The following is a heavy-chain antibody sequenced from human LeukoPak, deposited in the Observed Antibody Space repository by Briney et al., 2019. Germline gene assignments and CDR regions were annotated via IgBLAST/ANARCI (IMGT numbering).Heavy chain of an antibody. J-gene: IGHJ4*02. CDR3: ASLPKYVWGSYRDY. D-gene: IGHD3-16*02. CDR2: ISGSGGST. CDR1: GFTFSSYG. V-gene: IGHV3-23*01. Sequence: GGSLRLSCAASGFTFSSYGMSWVRQAPGKGLEWVSAISGSGGSTYYADSVKGRFTISRDNSKNTLYLQMNSLRAEDTAVYYCASLPKYVWGSYRDYWGQGTLVTVSS.